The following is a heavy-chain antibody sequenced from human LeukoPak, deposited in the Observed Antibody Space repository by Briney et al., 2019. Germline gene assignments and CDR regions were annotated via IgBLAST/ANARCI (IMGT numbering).Heavy chain of an antibody. V-gene: IGHV4-59*08. CDR2: IYYSGST. D-gene: IGHD3-10*01. Sequence: SETLSLTCTVSGGSISSYYWSWIRQPPGKGLEWIGYIYYSGSTNYNPSLKSRVTISVDTSKNQFSLKLSSVTAADTAVYYCARQWGVVRGVYDYWGQGTLVTVSS. CDR3: ARQWGVVRGVYDY. CDR1: GGSISSYY. J-gene: IGHJ4*02.